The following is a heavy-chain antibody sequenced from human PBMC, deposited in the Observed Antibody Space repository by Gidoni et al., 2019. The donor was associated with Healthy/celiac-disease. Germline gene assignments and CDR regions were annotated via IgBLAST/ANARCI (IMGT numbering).Heavy chain of an antibody. CDR2: IYYSGST. CDR3: ARLLLWFGELFPFDY. Sequence: QLQLQESGPGLVKPSETLSLTCTVSGGSISSRSYYWGWIRQPPGKGLEWIGSIYYSGSTYYNPSLKSRVTISVDTSKNQFSLKLSSVTAADTAVYYCARLLLWFGELFPFDYWGQGTLVTVSS. V-gene: IGHV4-39*01. D-gene: IGHD3-10*01. J-gene: IGHJ4*02. CDR1: GGSISSRSYY.